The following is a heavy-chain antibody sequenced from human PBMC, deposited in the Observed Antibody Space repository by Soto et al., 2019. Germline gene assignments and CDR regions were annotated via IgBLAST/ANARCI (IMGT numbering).Heavy chain of an antibody. CDR1: GFTFYSYA. J-gene: IGHJ4*02. V-gene: IGHV3-23*01. CDR3: ARKIFGYHPFDY. CDR2: IGPSGGDI. D-gene: IGHD3-3*01. Sequence: EVQLLESGGGLVQPGGSLRLSCAASGFTFYSYAMAWVRQAPGKGLEWVSSIGPSGGDISYADSVKSRFSVSRDNSKNTMYLQMNTLRAEDTAVYYCARKIFGYHPFDYWGQGTLVTVSS.